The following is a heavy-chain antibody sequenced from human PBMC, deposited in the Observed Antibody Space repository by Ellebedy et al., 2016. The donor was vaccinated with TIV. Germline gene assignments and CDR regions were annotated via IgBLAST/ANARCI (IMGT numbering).Heavy chain of an antibody. CDR2: ISSSSSTI. V-gene: IGHV3-48*04. J-gene: IGHJ4*02. Sequence: GESLKISXAASGFTFSSYSMNWVRQAPGKGLEWVSYISSSSSTIYYADSVKGRFTISRDNAKNSLYLQMNSLRAEDTAVYYCATLFYFDYWGQGTLVTVSS. CDR3: ATLFYFDY. CDR1: GFTFSSYS.